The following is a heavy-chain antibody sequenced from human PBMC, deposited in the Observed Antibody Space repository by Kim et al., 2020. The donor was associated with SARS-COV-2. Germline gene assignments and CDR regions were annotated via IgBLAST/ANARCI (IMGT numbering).Heavy chain of an antibody. D-gene: IGHD1-26*01. J-gene: IGHJ3*02. CDR3: ARDFMVGEGGNAFDI. CDR1: GYTFTSYY. Sequence: ASVKVSCKASGYTFTSYYMHWVRQAPGQGLEWMGIINPSGGSTSYAQKFQGRVTMTRDTSTSTVYMELSSLRSEDTAVYYCARDFMVGEGGNAFDIWGQGTMVTVSS. V-gene: IGHV1-46*01. CDR2: INPSGGST.